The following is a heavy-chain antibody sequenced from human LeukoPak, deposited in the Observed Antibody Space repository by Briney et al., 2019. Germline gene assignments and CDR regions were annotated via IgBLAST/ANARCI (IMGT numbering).Heavy chain of an antibody. V-gene: IGHV4-34*01. D-gene: IGHD1-26*01. J-gene: IGHJ4*02. CDR2: INHSGST. CDR1: SGSFSGYY. CDR3: ARSYSGSYLPFDY. Sequence: SETLSLTCAVYSGSFSGYYWSWIRQPPGKGLEWIGEINHSGSTNYNPSLKSRVTISVDTSKNQFSLKLSSVTAADTAVYYCARSYSGSYLPFDYWGQGTLVTVSS.